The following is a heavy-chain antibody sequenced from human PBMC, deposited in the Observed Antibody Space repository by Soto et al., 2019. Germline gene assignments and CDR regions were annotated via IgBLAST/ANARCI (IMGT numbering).Heavy chain of an antibody. V-gene: IGHV3-23*01. Sequence: EVQLLESGGGLVQPGGSLRLSCAASGFTFSSYAMSWVRQAPGKGLEWVSAISGSGGSTYYADSVKGRFTISRDNSKNTLYLQMNSLRAEDTAVYYCAKAITMIVVVKKNKHYFDYWGQGTLVTVSS. J-gene: IGHJ4*02. CDR1: GFTFSSYA. CDR3: AKAITMIVVVKKNKHYFDY. D-gene: IGHD3-22*01. CDR2: ISGSGGST.